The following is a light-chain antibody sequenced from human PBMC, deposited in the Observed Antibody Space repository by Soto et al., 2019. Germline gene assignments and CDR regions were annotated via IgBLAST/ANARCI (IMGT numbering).Light chain of an antibody. CDR3: QQYNNWPTWT. V-gene: IGKV3-15*01. CDR1: QSVSSN. J-gene: IGKJ1*01. Sequence: EMVMTQSPATLSVSPGERATLSCRASQSVSSNLAWYQQKPGQAPRLLIYGASTRATGIPARFSGSGSETEFTLTISSLQAEDSAVYFCQQYNNWPTWTFGQGTKVDSK. CDR2: GAS.